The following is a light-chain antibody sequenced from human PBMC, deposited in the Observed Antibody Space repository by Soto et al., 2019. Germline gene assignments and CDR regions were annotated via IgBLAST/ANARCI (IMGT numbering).Light chain of an antibody. V-gene: IGLV1-51*01. J-gene: IGLJ2*01. CDR3: AAWDSSLGVVV. Sequence: QSVLTQPPSVSAAPRQKVTISCSGGTSNIGDNYVCWYQQVPGTAPKLLIYDNNERPPAIPGRFSGSKSGTSATRGITGLQPGDEADYYCAAWDSSLGVVVFGGGTKVTVL. CDR1: TSNIGDNY. CDR2: DNN.